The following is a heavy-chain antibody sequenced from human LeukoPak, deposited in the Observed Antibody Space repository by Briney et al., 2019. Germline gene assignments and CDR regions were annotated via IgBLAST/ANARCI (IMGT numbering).Heavy chain of an antibody. D-gene: IGHD3-10*01. V-gene: IGHV3-30*02. CDR1: GFTFSSYG. Sequence: GGSLRLSCAASGFTFSSYGMHSVRQAPGKGLEWVAFIRYDGSNKYYADSVKGRFTISRDNSKNTLYLQMNSLRAEDTAVYYCAKDDAGHGSGSYYEVDYWGQGTLVTVSS. J-gene: IGHJ4*02. CDR2: IRYDGSNK. CDR3: AKDDAGHGSGSYYEVDY.